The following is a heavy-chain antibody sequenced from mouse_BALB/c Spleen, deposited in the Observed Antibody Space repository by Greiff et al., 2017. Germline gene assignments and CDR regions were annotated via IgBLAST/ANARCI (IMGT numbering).Heavy chain of an antibody. CDR2: IYPGNSDT. V-gene: IGHV1-5*01. Sequence: EVQLHQFGAELVKPGASVKMSCKASGYTFTSYWMHWVKQRPGQGLEWIGAIYPGNSDTSYNQKFKGKAKLTAVTSTSTAYMELSSLTNEDSAVYYCTREVGRFAYWGQGTLVTVSA. J-gene: IGHJ3*01. CDR3: TREVGRFAY. D-gene: IGHD4-1*01. CDR1: GYTFTSYW.